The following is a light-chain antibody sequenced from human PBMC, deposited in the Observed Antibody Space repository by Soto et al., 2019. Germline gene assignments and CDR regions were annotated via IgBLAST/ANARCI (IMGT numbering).Light chain of an antibody. V-gene: IGLV2-14*01. CDR1: SSDVGGYDY. Sequence: QSALTQPASVSGSPGQSITISSTGTSSDVGGYDYVSWYQQHPGIAPKLIIYEVSNLPSGVSNRFSGSKSGNTASLTISGLQAEDEADYYSSSYTGSFTYVFGTGTKLTVL. CDR2: EVS. J-gene: IGLJ1*01. CDR3: SSYTGSFTYV.